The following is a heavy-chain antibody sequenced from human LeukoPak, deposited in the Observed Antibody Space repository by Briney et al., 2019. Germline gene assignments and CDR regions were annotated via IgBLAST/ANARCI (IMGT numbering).Heavy chain of an antibody. CDR2: IYYSRST. V-gene: IGHV4-59*13. CDR1: GGSISSYY. Sequence: PSETLSLTCTLSGGSISSYYWSWIRQPPGKGLEGIGYIYYSRSTKYIPSLKSRVTISVDTSKNQFSLKLSSVTAADTAVYYCARDERSRYYYMDVWGKGTTVTVSS. CDR3: ARDERSRYYYMDV. J-gene: IGHJ6*03.